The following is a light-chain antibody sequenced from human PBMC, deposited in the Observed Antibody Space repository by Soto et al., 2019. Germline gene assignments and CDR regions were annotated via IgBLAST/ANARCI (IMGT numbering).Light chain of an antibody. CDR1: QSISSW. Sequence: DIQMTQSPSTLSASVGDRVTITCRASQSISSWLAWYQQKPGKAPKLLIYKASSLESGVPSRFSGSGSGTEFTLTISSLQPDDFATYYCQQYNTISITFGQGTRLEIK. J-gene: IGKJ5*01. CDR3: QQYNTISIT. CDR2: KAS. V-gene: IGKV1-5*03.